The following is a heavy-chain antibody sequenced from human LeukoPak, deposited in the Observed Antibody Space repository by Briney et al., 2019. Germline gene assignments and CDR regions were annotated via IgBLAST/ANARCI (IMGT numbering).Heavy chain of an antibody. CDR1: GYSFTSYW. D-gene: IGHD6-6*01. V-gene: IGHV5-51*01. CDR3: ARHIYSSFATIYYYYYYYMDV. J-gene: IGHJ6*03. CDR2: ISPGDSDT. Sequence: GESLKISCKGSGYSFTSYWIGWVRQMPGNGLEWMGIISPGDSDTRYSPSFQGQVTISADKSISTAYLQWSSLKASDTAMYYCARHIYSSFATIYYYYYYYMDVWGKGTTVTVSS.